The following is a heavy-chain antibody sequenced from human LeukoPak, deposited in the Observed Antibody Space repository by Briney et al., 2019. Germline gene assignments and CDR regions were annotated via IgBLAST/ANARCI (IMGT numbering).Heavy chain of an antibody. Sequence: GGSLRLSCAASGFTFRSYAMSGVRQAPGKELEWVSAISGSGGSTYYADSVKGRFTISRDNSKNTLYLQMNSLRAEDTAVYYCAKTYDSSGWYWFDPWGQGTLVTVSS. CDR1: GFTFRSYA. J-gene: IGHJ5*02. V-gene: IGHV3-23*01. CDR3: AKTYDSSGWYWFDP. CDR2: ISGSGGST. D-gene: IGHD3-22*01.